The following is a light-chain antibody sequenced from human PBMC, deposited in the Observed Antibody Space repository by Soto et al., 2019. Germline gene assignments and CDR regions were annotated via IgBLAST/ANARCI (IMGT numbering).Light chain of an antibody. Sequence: DIVLTQSPGTLSLSPGERATLSCRASQSVSSGFLAWYQQKPGQAPRLLIRGASSRATGIPDRFSGSGSGTDFTLIISRLEPEDFAVYYCQQYGNSPQTFGQGTKVDIK. CDR1: QSVSSGF. J-gene: IGKJ1*01. CDR3: QQYGNSPQT. V-gene: IGKV3-20*01. CDR2: GAS.